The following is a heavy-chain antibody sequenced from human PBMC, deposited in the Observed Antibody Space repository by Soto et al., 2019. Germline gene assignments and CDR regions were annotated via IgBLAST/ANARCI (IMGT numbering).Heavy chain of an antibody. V-gene: IGHV1-2*02. Sequence: ASVKVSCKASGYTFTGYYMHWVRQAPGQGLEWMGWINPNSGGTNYAQKFQGRVTMTRDTSISTAYMALGRLRSDDTAVYYCARDLDYYDSPHAFDIWGQGTMVTVSS. J-gene: IGHJ3*02. CDR2: INPNSGGT. CDR1: GYTFTGYY. CDR3: ARDLDYYDSPHAFDI. D-gene: IGHD3-22*01.